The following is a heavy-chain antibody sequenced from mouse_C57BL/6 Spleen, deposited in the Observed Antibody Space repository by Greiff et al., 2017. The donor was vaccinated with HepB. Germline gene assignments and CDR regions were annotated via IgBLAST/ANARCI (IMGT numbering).Heavy chain of an antibody. V-gene: IGHV1-55*01. Sequence: QVHVKQPGAELVKPGASVKMSCKASGYTFTSYWITWVKQRPGQGLEWIGDIYPGSGSTNYNEKFKSKATLTVDTSSSTAYMQLSSLTSEDSAVYYCARYYYGFYYFDYWGQGTTLTVSS. J-gene: IGHJ2*01. CDR1: GYTFTSYW. D-gene: IGHD1-1*01. CDR2: IYPGSGST. CDR3: ARYYYGFYYFDY.